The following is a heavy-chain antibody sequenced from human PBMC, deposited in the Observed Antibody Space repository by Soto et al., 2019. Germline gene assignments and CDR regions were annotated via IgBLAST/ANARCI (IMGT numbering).Heavy chain of an antibody. Sequence: QVQLQQWGAGLLKPSETLSLTCAVYGGSFSGYYWSWIRQPPGKGLEWIGEINHSGSTNYNPSLKSRVTISVDTSKNQFSLKLTSVTAADTAVYYCASSGYESEYYFDYWGQGTLVTVSS. D-gene: IGHD3-10*01. J-gene: IGHJ4*02. V-gene: IGHV4-34*01. CDR2: INHSGST. CDR1: GGSFSGYY. CDR3: ASSGYESEYYFDY.